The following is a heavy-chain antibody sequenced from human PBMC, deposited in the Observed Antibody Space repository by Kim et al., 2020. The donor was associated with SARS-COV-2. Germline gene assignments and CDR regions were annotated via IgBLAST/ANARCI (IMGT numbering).Heavy chain of an antibody. Sequence: VSWKGRFTLSRDNAKNSLYLEMNSLRPEDAALYYCVKGPRNFYYYGMDVWGQGTTVTVSS. V-gene: IGHV3-9*01. CDR3: VKGPRNFYYYGMDV. J-gene: IGHJ6*02.